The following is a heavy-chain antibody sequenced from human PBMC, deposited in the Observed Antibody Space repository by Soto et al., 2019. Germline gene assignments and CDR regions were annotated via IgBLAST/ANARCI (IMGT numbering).Heavy chain of an antibody. V-gene: IGHV4-30-4*01. Sequence: QVQLQESGPGLVKPSQTLSLTCTVSGGSISSGDYYWSWIRQPPGKGLEWLGYIYYSGSTYYNPSHKSRVTISVDTSRNQFSLKLSSVTAADTAVYYCARGVYTFNYQGLDYWGQGTLVTVSS. CDR3: ARGVYTFNYQGLDY. CDR2: IYYSGST. CDR1: GGSISSGDYY. J-gene: IGHJ4*02. D-gene: IGHD3-10*01.